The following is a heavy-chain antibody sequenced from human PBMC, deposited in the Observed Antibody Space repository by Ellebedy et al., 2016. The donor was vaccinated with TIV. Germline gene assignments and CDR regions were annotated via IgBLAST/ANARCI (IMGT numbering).Heavy chain of an antibody. J-gene: IGHJ4*02. CDR1: GFTFSSYG. V-gene: IGHV3-30*03. CDR2: ISYDGSNK. CDR3: ARDLF. Sequence: GESLKISCAASGFTFSSYGMHWVRQAPGKGLEWVAVISYDGSNKYYADSVKGRFTISRDNSKNTLYLQMSSLRAEDTAVYYCARDLFWGQGTLVTVSS. D-gene: IGHD2-21*01.